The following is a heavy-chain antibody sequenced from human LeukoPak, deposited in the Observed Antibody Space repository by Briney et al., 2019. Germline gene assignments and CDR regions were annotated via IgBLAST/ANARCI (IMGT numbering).Heavy chain of an antibody. CDR3: ATKKTGSGSYAP. J-gene: IGHJ5*02. V-gene: IGHV3-30*03. CDR2: IAYDGSKK. CDR1: GFTFSTYS. D-gene: IGHD1-26*01. Sequence: PGGSLRLSCAASGFTFSTYSMTWVRQAPGKGLEWVAVIAYDGSKKYYADFVKGRFTISRDNSKNTLYLQMNSLRAEDTAVYYCATKKTGSGSYAPWGQGTLVTVSS.